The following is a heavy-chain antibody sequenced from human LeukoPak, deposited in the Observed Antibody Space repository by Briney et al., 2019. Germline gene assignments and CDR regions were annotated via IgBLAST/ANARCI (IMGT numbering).Heavy chain of an antibody. V-gene: IGHV3-23*01. CDR1: GFTFSSYA. CDR3: ARARITAAAPGY. J-gene: IGHJ4*02. D-gene: IGHD6-13*01. CDR2: ISGSGDNT. Sequence: PGGSLRLSCAASGFTFSSYAMSWVRQAPGKGLEWVSGISGSGDNTYYADSVKGRFTISRDNSKNTLYLQMNSLRAEDTAVYYCARARITAAAPGYGGQGTLVPVSS.